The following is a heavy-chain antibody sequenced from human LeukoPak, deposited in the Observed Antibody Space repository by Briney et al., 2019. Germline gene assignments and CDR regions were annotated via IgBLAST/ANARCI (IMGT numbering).Heavy chain of an antibody. CDR2: ISGSGGST. D-gene: IGHD3-10*01. J-gene: IGHJ4*02. CDR3: AREGYYGSGSPPSLYFDY. Sequence: GGSLRLSCVASGFTFSSYAMSWVRQAPGKGLEWVSGISGSGGSTYYADSVKGRFTISRDNSKNTLYLQMNSLRAEDTAVYYCAREGYYGSGSPPSLYFDYWGQGTLVTVSS. V-gene: IGHV3-23*01. CDR1: GFTFSSYA.